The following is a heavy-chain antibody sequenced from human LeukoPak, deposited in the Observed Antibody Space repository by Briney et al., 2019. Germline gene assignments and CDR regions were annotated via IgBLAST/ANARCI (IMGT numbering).Heavy chain of an antibody. D-gene: IGHD2-2*01. Sequence: PGGSLRLSCVASGFTFSNYWMSWVRQAPGKGLEWVANIKQDGSEKYYVDSVKGRFTISRDNAKKSLYLQMNSLRAEDTAVYYCARGHGVVAASDDAFDIWGQGTMVTVSS. J-gene: IGHJ3*02. V-gene: IGHV3-7*01. CDR3: ARGHGVVAASDDAFDI. CDR1: GFTFSNYW. CDR2: IKQDGSEK.